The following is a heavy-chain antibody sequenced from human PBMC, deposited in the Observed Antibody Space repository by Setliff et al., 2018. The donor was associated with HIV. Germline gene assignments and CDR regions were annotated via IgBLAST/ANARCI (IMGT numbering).Heavy chain of an antibody. CDR1: GFKFDYYS. CDR3: ARDRRAVSRSVVPAANHAFDI. D-gene: IGHD2-2*01. Sequence: AGGSLRLSCEASGFKFDYYSMHWVRQAPGKGLEWVSYISSSSSSYTNYADSVKGRFTISRDNAKNSLYLQMNSLRAEDTAVYYCARDRRAVSRSVVPAANHAFDIWGQGTMVTVSS. J-gene: IGHJ3*02. V-gene: IGHV3-21*05. CDR2: ISSSSSSYT.